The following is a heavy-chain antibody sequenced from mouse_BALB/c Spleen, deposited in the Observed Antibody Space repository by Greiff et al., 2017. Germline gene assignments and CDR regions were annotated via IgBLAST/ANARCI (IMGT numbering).Heavy chain of an antibody. V-gene: IGHV1-7*01. J-gene: IGHJ4*01. D-gene: IGHD1-2*01. Sequence: VQLQQSGAELAKPGASVKMSCKASGYTFTSYWMHWVKQRPGQGLEWIGYINPSTGYTEYNQKFKDKATLTADKSSSTAYMQLSSLTSEDSAVYYCARYHGLAMDYWGQGTSVTVSS. CDR3: ARYHGLAMDY. CDR1: GYTFTSYW. CDR2: INPSTGYT.